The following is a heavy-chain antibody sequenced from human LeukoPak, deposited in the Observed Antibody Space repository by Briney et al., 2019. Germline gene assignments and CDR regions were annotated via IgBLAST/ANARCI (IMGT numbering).Heavy chain of an antibody. CDR3: ARDSTGTPREY. V-gene: IGHV3-53*01. J-gene: IGHJ4*02. CDR2: IYSGDST. CDR1: GFTFSTYA. Sequence: GGSLRLSCVASGFTFSTYAMSWVRQAPGKGLERVSIIYSGDSTYYADSVKGRFTISSDNSKNTVYLQMNSLRAEDTALYYCARDSTGTPREYWGQGTLVTVSS. D-gene: IGHD1-14*01.